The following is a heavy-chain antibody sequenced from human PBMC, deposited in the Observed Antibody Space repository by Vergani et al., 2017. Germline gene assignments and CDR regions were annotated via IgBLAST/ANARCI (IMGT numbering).Heavy chain of an antibody. D-gene: IGHD6-6*01. CDR3: AKDLGTSSGGGWFDP. V-gene: IGHV3-9*02. Sequence: EVQLEESGGGLVLPGRSLRLSCVASGFTSAGYAMHWVRQAPGKGLEWVSGISWNSNSIAYADSVKGRFTISRDNAKNSLYLQMSSLRAEDTALYYCAKDLGTSSGGGWFDPWGQGTLVTVSS. CDR1: GFTSAGYA. J-gene: IGHJ5*02. CDR2: ISWNSNSI.